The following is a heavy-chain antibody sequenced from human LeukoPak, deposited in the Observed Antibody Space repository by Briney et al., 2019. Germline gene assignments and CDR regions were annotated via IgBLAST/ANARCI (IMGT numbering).Heavy chain of an antibody. CDR2: IHYDGSYE. D-gene: IGHD1-26*01. CDR1: GFTFSSYA. V-gene: IGHV3-30*02. J-gene: IGHJ4*02. Sequence: GGSLRLSCAASGFTFSSYAMHWVRQPPGKGLEWVTFIHYDGSYEYYADSVKGRFTISRDNSKNTLYLQMNSLRAEDTAVYYCAKDGSGTYGPFDYWGQGTLVTVSS. CDR3: AKDGSGTYGPFDY.